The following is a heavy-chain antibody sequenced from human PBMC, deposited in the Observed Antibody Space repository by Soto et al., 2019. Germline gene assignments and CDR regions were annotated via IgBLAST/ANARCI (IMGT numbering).Heavy chain of an antibody. D-gene: IGHD3-9*01. CDR2: INHSGST. V-gene: IGHV4-34*01. CDR3: ARTGSNYDILTGYPPPQAFDI. Sequence: SETLSLTCAVYVGSFSGYYWSWIRQPPGKGLEWIGEINHSGSTNYNPSLKSRVTISVDTSKNQFSLKLSSVTAADTAVYYCARTGSNYDILTGYPPPQAFDIWGQGTMVTVSS. CDR1: VGSFSGYY. J-gene: IGHJ3*02.